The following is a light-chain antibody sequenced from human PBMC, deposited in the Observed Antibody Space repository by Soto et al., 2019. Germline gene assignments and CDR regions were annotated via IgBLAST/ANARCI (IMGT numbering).Light chain of an antibody. V-gene: IGKV3-20*01. CDR3: QQYGSSGT. J-gene: IGKJ1*01. Sequence: EIVLTQSPGTLSLSPGERATLSCRASQSVSNNYLAWYQQKPGQAPRLLIYGAFNRATGIPDRFSGSGSGTDFTLTISILEPEDFAVYYCQQYGSSGTFGQGTKVEIK. CDR2: GAF. CDR1: QSVSNNY.